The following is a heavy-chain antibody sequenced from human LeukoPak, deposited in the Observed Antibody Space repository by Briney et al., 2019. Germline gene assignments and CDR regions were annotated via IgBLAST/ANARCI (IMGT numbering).Heavy chain of an antibody. V-gene: IGHV4-4*09. Sequence: SETLSLTCTVSGGSISGYYWSWIRQPPGQGLEWIGYIYTSGGTKNNRTLKSRVSISVDTSNNQLSLKLSSVTAAGTAVYYCARLGGYSSSSWLDYWGQGTLVTVSS. CDR2: IYTSGGT. CDR3: ARLGGYSSSSWLDY. D-gene: IGHD6-6*01. J-gene: IGHJ4*02. CDR1: GGSISGYY.